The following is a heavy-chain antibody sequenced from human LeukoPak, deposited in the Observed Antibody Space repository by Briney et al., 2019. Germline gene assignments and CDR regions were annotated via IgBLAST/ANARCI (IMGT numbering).Heavy chain of an antibody. V-gene: IGHV1-2*02. D-gene: IGHD1-14*01. Sequence: ASVKVSCKASGYTFTGYYMHWVRQAPGQGLEWMGWINPNSGGTNYAQKFQGRVTMTRDTSISTAYMELSRLRSDDTAVYYCASGVYSPAGTNDGDWFDPWGQGTLVTVSS. CDR3: ASGVYSPAGTNDGDWFDP. CDR2: INPNSGGT. J-gene: IGHJ5*02. CDR1: GYTFTGYY.